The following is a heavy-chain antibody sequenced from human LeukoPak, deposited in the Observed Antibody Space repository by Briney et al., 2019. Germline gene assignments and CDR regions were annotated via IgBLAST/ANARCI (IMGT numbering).Heavy chain of an antibody. CDR2: IIPIFGTA. V-gene: IGHV1-69*13. CDR1: GGTFTSYA. J-gene: IGHJ4*02. Sequence: SVKVSCNAAGGTFTSYAISWVRQAPGQGLEWMGGIIPIFGTANYAQKFQGRVTITADESTSTAYMELSSLRSDDTAVYYCASSRDQNRLYSGYDFLCVDYWGQGTLVTVSS. CDR3: ASSRDQNRLYSGYDFLCVDY. D-gene: IGHD5-12*01.